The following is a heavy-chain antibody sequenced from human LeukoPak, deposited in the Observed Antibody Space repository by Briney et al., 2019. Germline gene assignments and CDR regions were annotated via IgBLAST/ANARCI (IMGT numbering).Heavy chain of an antibody. Sequence: GGSLRLSCAASGFTLSSYEMSWGRQAPGEGLEWVSYISSSGSTIYYADSVKGRFTISRDNAKNSLYLQMNSLRAEDTAVYYCAELGITMIGGVWGKGTTVTISS. J-gene: IGHJ6*04. CDR3: AELGITMIGGV. V-gene: IGHV3-48*03. D-gene: IGHD3-10*02. CDR2: ISSSGSTI. CDR1: GFTLSSYE.